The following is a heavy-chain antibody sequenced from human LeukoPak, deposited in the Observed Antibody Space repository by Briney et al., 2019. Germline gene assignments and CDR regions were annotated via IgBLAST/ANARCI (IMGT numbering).Heavy chain of an antibody. CDR2: IYSGGST. J-gene: IGHJ3*02. CDR3: AKGKVNHDGALDT. V-gene: IGHV3-66*01. D-gene: IGHD2-21*01. CDR1: GFTVSSNY. Sequence: GSLRLSCAASGFTVSSNYMSWVRQAPGKGLEWVSVIYSGGSTYYADSVKGRFTISRDNSKNTLYLQMNSLRAEDTAVYYCAKGKVNHDGALDTWGQGTLVTVSS.